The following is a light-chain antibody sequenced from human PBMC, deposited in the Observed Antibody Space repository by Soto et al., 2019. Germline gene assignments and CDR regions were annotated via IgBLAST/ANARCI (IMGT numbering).Light chain of an antibody. CDR2: AAS. J-gene: IGKJ2*01. CDR3: QQYDSSPYT. V-gene: IGKV3-20*01. Sequence: ETGLTQSPGTLSLSPGERATLSCRASQSVSSTHLSWYQQKPGQAPRLLIYAASSRETGIPDRFSGSGSGTDFTLTISGLEPEAFAVYYCQQYDSSPYTFGQGTKLEI. CDR1: QSVSSTH.